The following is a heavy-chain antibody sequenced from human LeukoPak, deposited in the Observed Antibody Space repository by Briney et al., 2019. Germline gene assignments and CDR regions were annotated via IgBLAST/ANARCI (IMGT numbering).Heavy chain of an antibody. CDR2: ILYDGSNE. CDR1: GFTFNTYG. D-gene: IGHD3-16*02. V-gene: IGHV3-30*18. CDR3: AKGRYTKDYFDY. J-gene: IGHJ4*02. Sequence: PGGSLRLSCAASGFTFNTYGMHWVRQAPGKGLEWVAVILYDGSNENYADSVKGRFTISRYNSKNTLYLQMNSLRAQGTVVYYCAKGRYTKDYFDYWGQGTLVTVSS.